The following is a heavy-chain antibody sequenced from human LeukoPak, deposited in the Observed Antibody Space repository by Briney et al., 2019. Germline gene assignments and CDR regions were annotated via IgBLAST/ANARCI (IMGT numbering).Heavy chain of an antibody. Sequence: ASVKVSCKASGYTFTGYYMHWVRQAPGQGLEWMGWINPNSGGTNYAQKFQGRATMTRDTSISTAYMELSRLRSDDTAVYYCARGPGDLDYYDSSGYYYDRNWFDPWGQGTLVTVSS. J-gene: IGHJ5*02. CDR2: INPNSGGT. CDR3: ARGPGDLDYYDSSGYYYDRNWFDP. CDR1: GYTFTGYY. D-gene: IGHD3-22*01. V-gene: IGHV1-2*02.